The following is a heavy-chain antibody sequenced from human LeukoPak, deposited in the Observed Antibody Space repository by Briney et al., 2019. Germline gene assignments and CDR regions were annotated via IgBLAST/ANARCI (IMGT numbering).Heavy chain of an antibody. V-gene: IGHV3-30*18. J-gene: IGHJ4*02. D-gene: IGHD4-17*01. Sequence: GGSLRLSCAASGFTFSSYGMHWVRQAPGKGLEWVAVISYDGSNKYYADSVKGRFTISRDNSKNTLYLQMNSLRAEDTAVYYCAKPPTVTTDFDYWGQGTLVTVSS. CDR3: AKPPTVTTDFDY. CDR1: GFTFSSYG. CDR2: ISYDGSNK.